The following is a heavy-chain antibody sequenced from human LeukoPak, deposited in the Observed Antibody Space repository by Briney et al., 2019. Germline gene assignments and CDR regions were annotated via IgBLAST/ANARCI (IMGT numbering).Heavy chain of an antibody. CDR1: GFTFSSYG. Sequence: GGSPRLSCAASGFTFSSYGMHWVRQAPGKGLEWVAFIRYDGSSKYYADSVKGRFTISRDNSKNTLYLQMNSLRAEDTAVYYCAKDLEQLVPGYWGQGTLVTVSS. CDR3: AKDLEQLVPGY. J-gene: IGHJ4*02. CDR2: IRYDGSSK. V-gene: IGHV3-30*02. D-gene: IGHD6-13*01.